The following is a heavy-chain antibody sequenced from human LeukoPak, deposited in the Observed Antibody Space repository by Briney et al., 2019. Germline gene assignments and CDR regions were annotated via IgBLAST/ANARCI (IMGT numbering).Heavy chain of an antibody. Sequence: SETLSLTCAVYGGSFSGYYWSWIRQPPGKGLEWIGEINHSGSTSYNPSLKSRVTISVDTSKNQFSLKLSSVTAADTAVYYCARISGVNCSSTSCAPGNGMDVWGKGTTVTVSS. CDR3: ARISGVNCSSTSCAPGNGMDV. CDR1: GGSFSGYY. D-gene: IGHD2-2*01. CDR2: INHSGST. V-gene: IGHV4-34*01. J-gene: IGHJ6*04.